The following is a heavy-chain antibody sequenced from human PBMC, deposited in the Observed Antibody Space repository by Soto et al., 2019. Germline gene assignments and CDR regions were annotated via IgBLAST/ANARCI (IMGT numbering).Heavy chain of an antibody. Sequence: GSLLRPCSASGCTFSIFAMSWVRQSPGKGLEWVSTISGSGGSTYYADAVKGRFSISRDNSMGTLYLQMKSLRVEDTDIYYCAKEVSLGSTVDLGYWGQGTLVTVYS. J-gene: IGHJ4*02. CDR1: GCTFSIFA. D-gene: IGHD7-27*01. CDR3: AKEVSLGSTVDLGY. CDR2: ISGSGGST. V-gene: IGHV3-23*01.